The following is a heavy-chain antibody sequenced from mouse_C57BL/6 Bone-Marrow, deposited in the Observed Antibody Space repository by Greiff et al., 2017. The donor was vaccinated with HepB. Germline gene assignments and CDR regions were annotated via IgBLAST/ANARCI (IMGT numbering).Heavy chain of an antibody. V-gene: IGHV5-15*01. Sequence: DVQLVESGGGLVQPGGSLKLSCAASGFTFSDYGMAWVRQAPRKGPEWVAFISNLAYSIYYADTVTGRFTISRENAKNTLYLEMSSLRSEDTAMYYCARHRRYAMDYWGQGTSVTVSS. CDR1: GFTFSDYG. CDR2: ISNLAYSI. CDR3: ARHRRYAMDY. J-gene: IGHJ4*01.